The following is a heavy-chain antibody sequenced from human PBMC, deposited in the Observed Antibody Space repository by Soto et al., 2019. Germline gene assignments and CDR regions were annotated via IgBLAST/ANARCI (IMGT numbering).Heavy chain of an antibody. D-gene: IGHD6-19*01. Sequence: GGSLRLSCAASGFTFSTYALSWVRQAPGKGLEWVSAITGSGGGTYYADSVKGRFTISRDNSKNTLYLQMNSLRAEDTAVYYCAKPLGMGIAVAGWDYWGQGTLVTVS. CDR3: AKPLGMGIAVAGWDY. J-gene: IGHJ4*02. CDR2: ITGSGGGT. V-gene: IGHV3-23*01. CDR1: GFTFSTYA.